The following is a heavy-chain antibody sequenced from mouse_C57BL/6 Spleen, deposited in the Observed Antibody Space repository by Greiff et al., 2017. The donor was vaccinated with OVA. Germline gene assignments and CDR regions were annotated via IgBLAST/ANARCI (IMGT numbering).Heavy chain of an antibody. CDR2: FYPGSGST. Sequence: VQLQQSGAELVKPGASVKLSCKASGYTFTEYTIHWVKQRSGQGLEWIGWFYPGSGSTKYNEKFKDKATLTADKSSSTAYMELSSLTSEDSAVXFCRRHEDATADYYGCSSLAMYDWGTGTTVT. V-gene: IGHV1-62-2*01. D-gene: IGHD1-1*01. CDR1: GYTFTEYT. CDR3: RRHEDATADYYGCSSLAMYD. J-gene: IGHJ4*01.